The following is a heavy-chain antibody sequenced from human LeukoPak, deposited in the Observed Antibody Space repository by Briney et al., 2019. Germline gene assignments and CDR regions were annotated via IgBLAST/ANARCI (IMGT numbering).Heavy chain of an antibody. J-gene: IGHJ6*02. CDR3: ARGYCSSTSCLSRRNYYYYGMDV. CDR1: GYTFTSYG. V-gene: IGHV1-18*01. CDR2: ISAYNGKT. D-gene: IGHD2-2*01. Sequence: ASVKVSCKASGYTFTSYGISWVRQAPGQGLEWMGWISAYNGKTNYAQKLQGRVTMTTDTSTSTAYMELRSLRSDDTAVYYCARGYCSSTSCLSRRNYYYYGMDVWGQGTTVTVSS.